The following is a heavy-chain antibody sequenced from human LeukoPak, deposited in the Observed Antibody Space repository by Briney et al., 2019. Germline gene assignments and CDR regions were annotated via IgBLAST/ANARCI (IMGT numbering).Heavy chain of an antibody. CDR2: IYTSGGT. V-gene: IGHV4-4*09. CDR3: ARSRSRAYYGSGKSGYYYYMDA. J-gene: IGHJ6*03. CDR1: GDSINNYY. D-gene: IGHD3-10*01. Sequence: SETLSLTCTVSGDSINNYYWNWIRQPPGQGLEWIGYIYTSGGTNYNPSLKSRVTISVDTSKNQFSLKLNSVTAAGTAVYYCARSRSRAYYGSGKSGYYYYMDAWGKGTTVTVSS.